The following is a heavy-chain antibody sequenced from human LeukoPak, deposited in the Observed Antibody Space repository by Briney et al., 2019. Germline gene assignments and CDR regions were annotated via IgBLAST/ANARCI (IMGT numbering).Heavy chain of an antibody. J-gene: IGHJ5*02. V-gene: IGHV3-64*01. Sequence: GGSLRLSCAASGFTFSSYAMHWVRQAPGKGLEFVSSISNSGGSTYYANSVKGRFTISRDNSKNTLFLQMDSLIPEDMAVYYCARTEQWLSTGGWYWFDPWGQGTLVTVSS. CDR2: ISNSGGST. D-gene: IGHD6-19*01. CDR3: ARTEQWLSTGGWYWFDP. CDR1: GFTFSSYA.